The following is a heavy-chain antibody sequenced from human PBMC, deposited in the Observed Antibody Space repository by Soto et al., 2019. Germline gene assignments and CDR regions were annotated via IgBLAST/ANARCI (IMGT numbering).Heavy chain of an antibody. J-gene: IGHJ4*02. D-gene: IGHD1-26*01. CDR2: IYSSGSA. CDR1: GCSIYTYS. CDR3: ATIVGANDY. V-gene: IGHV4-4*07. Sequence: QVHLQESGPRLLKSSETLSLTCTVSGCSIYTYSWTWIRQPAGKGLEWIGHIYSSGSANYNPSLKSRVSMSVDTSKNQFSLKLNSVTAADTAMYYCATIVGANDYWGQGTLVTVSS.